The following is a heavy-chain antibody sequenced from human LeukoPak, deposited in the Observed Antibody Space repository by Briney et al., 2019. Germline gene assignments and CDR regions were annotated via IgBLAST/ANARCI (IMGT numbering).Heavy chain of an antibody. CDR3: ARDYYDSRESGAFDI. CDR2: INPSGGST. D-gene: IGHD3-22*01. J-gene: IGHJ3*02. V-gene: IGHV1-46*01. CDR1: GYTFTSYY. Sequence: ASVKVSCKASGYTFTSYYMHWVRPAPGQGLEWMGIINPSGGSTSHAQKFQGRVTMTRDTSTSTVYMELSSLRSEDTAVYYCARDYYDSRESGAFDIWGQGTMVTVSS.